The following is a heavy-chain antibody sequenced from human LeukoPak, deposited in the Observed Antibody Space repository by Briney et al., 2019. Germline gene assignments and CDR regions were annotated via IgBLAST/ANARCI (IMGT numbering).Heavy chain of an antibody. J-gene: IGHJ4*02. D-gene: IGHD3-22*01. CDR3: ARDKPDYYDSSGYFDY. Sequence: SETLSLTCTVSGVSISSYYWSWIRQPAGKVLEWIGHVSTSGSTNYNPSLKSRVTMSVDTSENQLSLKLSSVTAADTAVYYCARDKPDYYDSSGYFDYWGQGTLVTVSS. V-gene: IGHV4-4*07. CDR1: GVSISSYY. CDR2: VSTSGST.